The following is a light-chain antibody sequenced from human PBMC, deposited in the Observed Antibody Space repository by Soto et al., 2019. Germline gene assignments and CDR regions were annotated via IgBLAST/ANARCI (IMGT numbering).Light chain of an antibody. CDR3: QHRSNWPFN. CDR1: QSVTSH. Sequence: EIVLTQSSAPRSLSPGERATLSCRDSQSVTSHALAWYPQKTGQAPMLLIYGVSSRATGIPDRFSGSGSGTSFSRTISSLEPEDFAVYYCQHRSNWPFNFGGGTKVEIK. V-gene: IGKV3-11*01. CDR2: GVS. J-gene: IGKJ4*01.